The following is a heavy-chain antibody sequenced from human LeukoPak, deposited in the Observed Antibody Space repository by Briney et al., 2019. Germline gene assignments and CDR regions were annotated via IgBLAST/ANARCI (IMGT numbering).Heavy chain of an antibody. CDR2: TYSGGST. CDR3: ASSVVVMDAFDI. V-gene: IGHV3-66*01. Sequence: GGSLRLSCAASGFTVSSNYMSWVRQAPGKGLEWVSVTYSGGSTYYADSVKGRFTISRDNSKNTLYLQMNSLRAEDTAVYYSASSVVVMDAFDIWGQGTMVAVSS. J-gene: IGHJ3*02. CDR1: GFTVSSNY. D-gene: IGHD3-22*01.